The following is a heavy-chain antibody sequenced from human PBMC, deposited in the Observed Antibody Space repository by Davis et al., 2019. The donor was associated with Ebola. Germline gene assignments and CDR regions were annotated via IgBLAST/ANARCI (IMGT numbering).Heavy chain of an antibody. CDR1: GFTFSSYA. CDR2: ISGSGGST. D-gene: IGHD3-10*01. CDR3: PKEGAYYGSGSVYYYYGMDV. Sequence: PGGSLRLSCAASGFTFSSYAMSWVRQAPGQGLEWVSAISGSGGSTYYADSVKGRFTISRDNSKNTLYLQMNSLRAEDTAVYYCPKEGAYYGSGSVYYYYGMDVWGQGTTVTVSS. J-gene: IGHJ6*02. V-gene: IGHV3-23*01.